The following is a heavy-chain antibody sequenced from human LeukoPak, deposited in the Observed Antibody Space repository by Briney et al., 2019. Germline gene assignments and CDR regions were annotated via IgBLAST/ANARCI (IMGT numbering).Heavy chain of an antibody. CDR3: ARGSGYTHFDY. J-gene: IGHJ4*02. CDR2: IYYSGSS. D-gene: IGHD5-12*01. V-gene: IGHV4-39*07. Sequence: PSETLSLTCTVSGGSISSSSYYWGWIRQPPGKGLEWIGSIYYSGSSYYNPSLKSRVTISVDTSKNQFSLKLSSVTAADTAVHYCARGSGYTHFDYWGQGTLATVSS. CDR1: GGSISSSSYY.